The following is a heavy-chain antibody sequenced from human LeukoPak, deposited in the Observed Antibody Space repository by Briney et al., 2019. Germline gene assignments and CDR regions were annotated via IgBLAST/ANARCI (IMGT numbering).Heavy chain of an antibody. CDR3: THPYSSSWYYFDY. CDR2: IIPIFGTA. CDR1: GGTFSSYA. J-gene: IGHJ4*02. Sequence: SVKVSCKASGGTFSSYAISWVRQAPGQGLEWMGGIIPIFGTANYAQKFQGRVTITADKSTSTAYMELSSLRSEDTAVYYCTHPYSSSWYYFDYWGQGTLVTVSS. D-gene: IGHD6-13*01. V-gene: IGHV1-69*06.